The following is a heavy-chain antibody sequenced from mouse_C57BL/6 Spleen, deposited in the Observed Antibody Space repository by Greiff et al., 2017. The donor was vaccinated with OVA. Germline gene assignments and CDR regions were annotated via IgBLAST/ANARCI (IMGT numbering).Heavy chain of an antibody. D-gene: IGHD4-1*01. CDR2: IDPENGDT. J-gene: IGHJ4*01. CDR1: GFNIKDDY. Sequence: EVQLQQSGAELVRPGASVKLSCTASGFNIKDDYMHWVKQRPEQGLEWIGWIDPENGDTEYASKFQGKATITADTSSNTAYLQLSILTSEDTAVYYCTLTGTNAMDYWGQGTSVTVSS. V-gene: IGHV14-4*01. CDR3: TLTGTNAMDY.